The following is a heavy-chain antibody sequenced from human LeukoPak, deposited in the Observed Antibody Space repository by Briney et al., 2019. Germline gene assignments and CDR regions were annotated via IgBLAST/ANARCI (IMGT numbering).Heavy chain of an antibody. Sequence: PGGSLRLSCAASGFTFSNYAMHWVRQAPGKGLEYVSAIDSNGRSTYYANSVKGRFIISRDNSKNTLYLQMGSLRAEDMAVYYCARVQRSYDFWSGHRDFWGQGTLVTVSS. D-gene: IGHD3-3*01. V-gene: IGHV3-64*01. CDR2: IDSNGRST. J-gene: IGHJ4*02. CDR3: ARVQRSYDFWSGHRDF. CDR1: GFTFSNYA.